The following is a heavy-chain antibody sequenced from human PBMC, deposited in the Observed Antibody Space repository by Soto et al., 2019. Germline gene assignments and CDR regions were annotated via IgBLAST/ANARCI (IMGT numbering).Heavy chain of an antibody. D-gene: IGHD3-3*02. J-gene: IGHJ4*02. Sequence: QIQMLQSGAEGKKPGASVTVSCKASGYNLTTYGITWVRQGPDQGLAWLGWISANSANTNDAPKFQGRVTMTTATSTGTGYLELRRLRSDDTAVYYCAVTSISSSGGRCDCDHWGQGTLVTVSS. CDR3: AVTSISSSGGRCDCDH. CDR2: ISANSANT. CDR1: GYNLTTYG. V-gene: IGHV1-18*01.